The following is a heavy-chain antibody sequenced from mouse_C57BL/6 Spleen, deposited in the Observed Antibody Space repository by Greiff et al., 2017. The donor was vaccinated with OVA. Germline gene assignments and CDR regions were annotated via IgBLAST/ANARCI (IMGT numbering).Heavy chain of an antibody. CDR2: INPNNGGT. Sequence: EVKLVESGPELVKPGASVKMSCKASGYTFTDYNMHWVKQSHGKSLEWIGYINPNNGGTSYNQKFKGKATLTVNKSSSTAYMELRSLTSEDSAVYYCARDYYGSSGYFDYWGQGTTLTVSS. V-gene: IGHV1-22*01. D-gene: IGHD1-1*01. CDR3: ARDYYGSSGYFDY. J-gene: IGHJ2*01. CDR1: GYTFTDYN.